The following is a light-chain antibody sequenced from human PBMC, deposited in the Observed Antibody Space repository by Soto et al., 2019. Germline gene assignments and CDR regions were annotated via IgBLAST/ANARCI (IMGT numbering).Light chain of an antibody. CDR1: SSDVGGYNY. V-gene: IGLV2-8*01. CDR3: SSYASSNSYV. J-gene: IGLJ1*01. Sequence: CALTQPPSATGSTGQSVTISSTRTSSDVGGYNYVSWYQQHPGKAPKLMIYEVNKRPSGVPDRFSGSQSGNTASLTVSGLQAEDEADYYCSSYASSNSYVFGTATKVPV. CDR2: EVN.